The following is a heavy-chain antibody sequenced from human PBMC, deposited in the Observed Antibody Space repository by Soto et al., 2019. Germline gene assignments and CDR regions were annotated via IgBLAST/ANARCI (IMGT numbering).Heavy chain of an antibody. CDR2: ISWNSGSI. J-gene: IGHJ5*02. CDR3: AKDPNSPHLESPSWFAP. CDR1: GFTFDDYA. V-gene: IGHV3-9*01. Sequence: GGSLRLSCAASGFTFDDYAMHWVRQAPWKGLEWVSGISWNSGSIGYADSVKGRFTISRDNAKNSLYLQMNSLRAEDTALYYCAKDPNSPHLESPSWFAPWGQGTLVTVSS. D-gene: IGHD3-3*01.